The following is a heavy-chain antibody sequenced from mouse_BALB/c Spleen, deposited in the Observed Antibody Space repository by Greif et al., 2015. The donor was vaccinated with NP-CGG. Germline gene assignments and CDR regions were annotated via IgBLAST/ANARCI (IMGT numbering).Heavy chain of an antibody. Sequence: EVKLMESGGGLVKPGGSLKLSCAASGFTFSDYYMYWVRQTPEKRLEWVATISDGGSYTYYPDSVKGRFTISRDNAKNNLDLQMSSLKSEDTAMYYCARDEGLRRPAWFAYWGQGTLVTVSA. D-gene: IGHD2-4*01. CDR3: ARDEGLRRPAWFAY. V-gene: IGHV5-4*02. CDR1: GFTFSDYY. J-gene: IGHJ3*01. CDR2: ISDGGSYT.